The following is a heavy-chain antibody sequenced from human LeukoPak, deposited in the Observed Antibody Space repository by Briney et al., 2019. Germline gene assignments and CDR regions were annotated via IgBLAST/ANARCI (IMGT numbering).Heavy chain of an antibody. CDR1: GFTFSNYA. J-gene: IGHJ4*02. Sequence: GGSLRLSCAASGFTFSNYAMNWVRQAPGKGLEWVSSISTDGGSTYYTDSVRGRFTISRDNSKSTLYLQINSLRAEDTALYYCAKGLAVSGTYFDYWGQGTLVTVSS. D-gene: IGHD1-26*01. CDR3: AKGLAVSGTYFDY. CDR2: ISTDGGST. V-gene: IGHV3-23*01.